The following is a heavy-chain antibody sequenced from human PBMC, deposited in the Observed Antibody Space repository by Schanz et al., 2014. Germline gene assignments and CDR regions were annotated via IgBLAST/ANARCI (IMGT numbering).Heavy chain of an antibody. Sequence: QVQWVQSGADVKKPGTAVKVSCKASEYTFTRHYMHWVRQAPGQGLEWMGWINPDSGDTNYVQNFQGRVPMTRDTSITTAYMDLSRLTSDDTAVYYCARVYRWQHILGHFDSWGQGSLVTVSS. CDR2: INPDSGDT. J-gene: IGHJ4*02. V-gene: IGHV1-2*02. D-gene: IGHD6-13*01. CDR3: ARVYRWQHILGHFDS. CDR1: EYTFTRHY.